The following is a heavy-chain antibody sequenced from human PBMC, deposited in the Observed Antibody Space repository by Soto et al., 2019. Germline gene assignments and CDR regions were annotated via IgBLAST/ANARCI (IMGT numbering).Heavy chain of an antibody. V-gene: IGHV1-2*02. J-gene: IGHJ6*02. CDR3: ARAHDSGYAFTYGMDV. D-gene: IGHD3-22*01. CDR1: GYTFNRYY. Sequence: GASVKVSCKASGYTFNRYYMHWVRQAPGPGLEWMGWISPHTGGTTYAQKFQGRVTMTTDTSTSTAYMELRSLRSDDTAVYYCARAHDSGYAFTYGMDVWGQGTTVTVSS. CDR2: ISPHTGGT.